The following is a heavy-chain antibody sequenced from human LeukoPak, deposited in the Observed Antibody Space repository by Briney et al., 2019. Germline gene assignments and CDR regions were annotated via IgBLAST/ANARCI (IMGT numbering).Heavy chain of an antibody. V-gene: IGHV1-2*02. CDR3: ARADSVPARGYHYYYMDV. CDR1: GYTFTGYY. Sequence: ASVKVSCKASGYTFTGYYMHWVRQAPGQGLEWMGWINPKSGGTEYARNFQGRVTMTRDTSISTVYMELSRLRSDDTAVYYCARADSVPARGYHYYYMDVWGKGTTVTVSS. CDR2: INPKSGGT. J-gene: IGHJ6*03. D-gene: IGHD6-6*01.